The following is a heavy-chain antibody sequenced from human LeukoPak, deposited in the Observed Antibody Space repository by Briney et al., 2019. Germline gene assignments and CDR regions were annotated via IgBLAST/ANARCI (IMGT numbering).Heavy chain of an antibody. CDR2: INHSGST. D-gene: IGHD3-22*01. CDR1: GGSFSGCY. Sequence: SETLSLTCAVYGGSFSGCYWSWIRQPPGKGLEWIGEINHSGSTNYNPSLKSRVTISVDTSKNQFSLKLSSVTAADTAVYYCATTTYYYDSSGYYPVDYWGQGTLVTVSS. J-gene: IGHJ4*02. V-gene: IGHV4-34*01. CDR3: ATTTYYYDSSGYYPVDY.